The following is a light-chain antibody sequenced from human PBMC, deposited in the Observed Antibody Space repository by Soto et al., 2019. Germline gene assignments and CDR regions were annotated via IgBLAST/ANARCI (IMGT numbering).Light chain of an antibody. Sequence: QSVLTQPRSVPGSPGQSVTISCTGTSSDVGGYNYVSWYQQHPGKAPKLVIYDVSKRPSGVPDRFSGSKSGNTASLTVSGLQAEDEADYSCCSYAGTYTQWVFGGGTKLTVL. CDR2: DVS. J-gene: IGLJ3*02. CDR1: SSDVGGYNY. V-gene: IGLV2-11*01. CDR3: CSYAGTYTQWV.